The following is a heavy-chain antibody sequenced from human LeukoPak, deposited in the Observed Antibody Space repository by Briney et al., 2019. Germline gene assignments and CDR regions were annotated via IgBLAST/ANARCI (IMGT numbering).Heavy chain of an antibody. Sequence: SETLSLTCTVSGGSISSSSYYWGWIRQPPGKGLEWIGSIYYSGSTYYNPSLKSRVTISVDTSKNQFSLKLSSVTAADTAVYYCARGGGSTYYYDSSGYSPYWGQGTLVTVSS. D-gene: IGHD3-22*01. CDR3: ARGGGSTYYYDSSGYSPY. V-gene: IGHV4-39*07. CDR2: IYYSGST. CDR1: GGSISSSSYY. J-gene: IGHJ4*02.